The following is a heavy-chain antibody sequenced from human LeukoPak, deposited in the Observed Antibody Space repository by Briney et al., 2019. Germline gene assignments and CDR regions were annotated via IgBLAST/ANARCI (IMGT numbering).Heavy chain of an antibody. CDR1: GYTFTSYG. Sequence: ASVKVSCKASGYTFTSYGISWVRQAPGQGLEWMGWISAYNGNTNYAQKFQGRVTITADKSTSTAYMELSSLRSEDTAVYYCASHDSIAAPFDYWGQGTLVTVSS. J-gene: IGHJ4*02. CDR3: ASHDSIAAPFDY. D-gene: IGHD6-6*01. CDR2: ISAYNGNT. V-gene: IGHV1-18*01.